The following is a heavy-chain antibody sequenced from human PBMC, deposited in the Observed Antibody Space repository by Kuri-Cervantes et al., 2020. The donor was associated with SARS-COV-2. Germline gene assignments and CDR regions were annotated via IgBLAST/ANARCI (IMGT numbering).Heavy chain of an antibody. V-gene: IGHV3-30-3*01. D-gene: IGHD3-22*01. CDR2: ISYDGSNK. CDR1: GFTFSSYA. CDR3: ARFRITMRGFDP. J-gene: IGHJ5*02. Sequence: LSLTCAASGFTFSSYAMHWVRQAPGKGLEWVAVISYDGSNKYYADSVKGRFTISRDNSKNTLYLQMNSLRADDTAVYYCARFRITMRGFDPWGQGTLVTVSS.